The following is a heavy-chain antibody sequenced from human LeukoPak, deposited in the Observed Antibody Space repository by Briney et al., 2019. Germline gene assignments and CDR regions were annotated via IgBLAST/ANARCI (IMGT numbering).Heavy chain of an antibody. J-gene: IGHJ4*02. CDR2: IKQDGSEK. CDR3: AKDISGDPEFLFDY. Sequence: AGGSLRLSCAASGFTFSSYWMSWVRQAPGKGLEWVANIKQDGSEKYYVDSVKGRFTISRDNSKNSLYLQMNSLRAEDTALYYCAKDISGDPEFLFDYWGQGTLVTVSS. V-gene: IGHV3-7*03. CDR1: GFTFSSYW. D-gene: IGHD2-21*02.